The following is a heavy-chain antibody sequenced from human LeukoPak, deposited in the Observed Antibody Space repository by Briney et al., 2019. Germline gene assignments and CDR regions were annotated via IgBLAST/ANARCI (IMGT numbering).Heavy chain of an antibody. Sequence: SQTLSLTCTVSGGSISSYYWSWIRQPAGKGLEWIGRIYTSGSTNYNPSLKSRVTMSVDTSKNQFSLKVTSVTAADTAVYYCARSEYSRSFDYWGQGTLVTVSS. CDR3: ARSEYSRSFDY. CDR1: GGSISSYY. J-gene: IGHJ4*02. CDR2: IYTSGST. V-gene: IGHV4-4*07. D-gene: IGHD6-6*01.